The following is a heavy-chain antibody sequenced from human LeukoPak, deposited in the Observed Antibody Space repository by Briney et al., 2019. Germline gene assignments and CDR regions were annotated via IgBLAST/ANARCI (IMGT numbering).Heavy chain of an antibody. V-gene: IGHV6-1*01. D-gene: IGHD5-18*01. CDR2: TYYRSKWYN. J-gene: IGHJ4*02. CDR1: GDSVSSNSAA. CDR3: ARDRLRGYSYGLWGSQAENYFDY. Sequence: SQTLSLTCAISGDSVSSNSAAWNWIRQSPSRGLEWLGRTYYRSKWYNDYAVSVKSRISIDPDTSKNQFSLQLKSVTPEDTAVYYCARDRLRGYSYGLWGSQAENYFDYWGQGTLVTVSS.